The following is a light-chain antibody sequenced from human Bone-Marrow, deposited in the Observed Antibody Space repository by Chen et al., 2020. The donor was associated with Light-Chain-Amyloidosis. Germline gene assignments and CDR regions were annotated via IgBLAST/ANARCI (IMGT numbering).Light chain of an antibody. CDR1: QSVRAN. V-gene: IGKV3-15*01. CDR2: GAS. J-gene: IGKJ2*01. CDR3: QQYDNWPQT. Sequence: EVVMTQSPATLSVSPGESATLSCRASQSVRANLAWYQQKSGQAPRLLIYGASFRATGISARISGSGSGTDFTLTISSLQSEDVAVYYCQQYDNWPQTFGQGTKLEIK.